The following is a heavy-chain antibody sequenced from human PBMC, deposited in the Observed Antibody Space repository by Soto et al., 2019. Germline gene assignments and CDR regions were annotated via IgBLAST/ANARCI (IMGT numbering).Heavy chain of an antibody. V-gene: IGHV1-69*13. CDR1: GGTFSSYA. Sequence: SVKVSCKASGGTFSSYAISWVRQAPGQGLEWMGGIIPIFGTANYAQKFQGRVTITADESTSTAYMELSSLRSEDTAVYYCASMSQAVAGTVAFDIWGQGTMVTVSS. D-gene: IGHD6-19*01. CDR3: ASMSQAVAGTVAFDI. CDR2: IIPIFGTA. J-gene: IGHJ3*02.